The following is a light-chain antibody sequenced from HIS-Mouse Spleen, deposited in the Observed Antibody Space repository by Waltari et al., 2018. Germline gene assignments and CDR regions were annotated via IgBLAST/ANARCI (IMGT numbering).Light chain of an antibody. V-gene: IGKV3-20*01. CDR2: GAS. J-gene: IGKJ4*01. CDR3: QQYGSSPLT. CDR1: QSVGSNY. Sequence: EIVLKQSPGTLSLSPGARATLPCRASQSVGSNYLTWYQQKPGQAPRLLIYGASSRATGIPDRFSGSGSGTDFTLTISRLEPEDFAVYYCQQYGSSPLTFGGGTKVEIK.